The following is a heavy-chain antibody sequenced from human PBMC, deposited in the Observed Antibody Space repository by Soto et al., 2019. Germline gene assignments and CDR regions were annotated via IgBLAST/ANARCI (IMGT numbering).Heavy chain of an antibody. CDR1: GFTFSSYA. J-gene: IGHJ6*03. D-gene: IGHD4-4*01. V-gene: IGHV3-23*01. Sequence: EVQLLESGGGLVHPGGSLRLSCAASGFTFSSYAMSWVRQAPGKGLEWGSAISGSGGSTYYADSVKGRFTIARDTSKNTLYLQMNSLRAEDTAVYYCAKDLGNDYSNYGPYYYYYMDVWGKGTTVTVSS. CDR3: AKDLGNDYSNYGPYYYYYMDV. CDR2: ISGSGGST.